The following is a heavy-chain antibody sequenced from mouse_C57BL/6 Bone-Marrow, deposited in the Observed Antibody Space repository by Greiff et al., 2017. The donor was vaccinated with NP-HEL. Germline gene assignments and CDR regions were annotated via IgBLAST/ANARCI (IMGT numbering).Heavy chain of an antibody. V-gene: IGHV5-4*03. CDR3: ARGVGGLDY. CDR1: GFTFSSYA. Sequence: DVMLEESGGGLVKPGGSLKLSCAASGFTFSSYAMSWVRQTPEKRLEWVATISDGGSYTYYPDNVKGRFTISRDNAKNNLYLQMSHLKSEDTAMYYCARGVGGLDYWGQGTTLTVSS. CDR2: ISDGGSYT. J-gene: IGHJ2*01. D-gene: IGHD1-1*01.